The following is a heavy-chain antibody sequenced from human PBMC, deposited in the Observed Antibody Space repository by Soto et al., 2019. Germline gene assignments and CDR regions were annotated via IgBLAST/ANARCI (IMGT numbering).Heavy chain of an antibody. CDR1: GYTFTTYG. Sequence: ASVKVSCKASGYTFTTYGISWVRQASGQGLEWMGWINGYTGNTTYAQRFQGRVTMTRDTSTSTAYMEVRSLRSDDTAVYYCARDDIATRPQYYCGMDVWGQGTTVTVSS. D-gene: IGHD6-6*01. CDR3: ARDDIATRPQYYCGMDV. V-gene: IGHV1-18*04. J-gene: IGHJ6*02. CDR2: INGYTGNT.